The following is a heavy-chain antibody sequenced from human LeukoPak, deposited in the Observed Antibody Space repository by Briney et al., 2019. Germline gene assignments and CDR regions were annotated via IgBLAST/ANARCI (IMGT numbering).Heavy chain of an antibody. Sequence: SETLSLTCAVYGGSFSGYYWSWIRQPPGKGLEWIGEINHSGSTNYNPSLQSRVTISVDTSKKQFSLKLSSVTAADTAIYYCARVPDAFDIWGQGTMVTVSS. CDR2: INHSGST. CDR1: GGSFSGYY. V-gene: IGHV4-34*01. J-gene: IGHJ3*02. CDR3: ARVPDAFDI.